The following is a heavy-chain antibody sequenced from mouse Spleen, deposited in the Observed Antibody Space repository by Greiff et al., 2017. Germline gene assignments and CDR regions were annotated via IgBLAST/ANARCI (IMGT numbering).Heavy chain of an antibody. J-gene: IGHJ2*01. Sequence: EVKLVESGGGLVQPGGSMKLSCVASGFTFNNYWMNWVRQSPEKGLEWVAQIRLKSDNYATEYAESVKGRFTISRDDSKSSVYLQMNNLRAEDTGIYYCTDPGTDFDCWGQGTTLTVSS. V-gene: IGHV6-3*01. CDR1: GFTFNNYW. CDR3: TDPGTDFDC. CDR2: IRLKSDNYAT. D-gene: IGHD3-3*01.